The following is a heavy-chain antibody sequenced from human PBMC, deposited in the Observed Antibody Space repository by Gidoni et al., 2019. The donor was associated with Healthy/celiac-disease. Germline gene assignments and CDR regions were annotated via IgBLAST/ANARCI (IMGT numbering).Heavy chain of an antibody. CDR2: INPNSGGT. Sequence: QVQLVQSGAEVKKPGASVKVSGKASGYTCTGYYMHWVRQAPGQGLEWMGWINPNSGGTNYAQKFQGRVTMTRDTSISTAYMELSRLRSDDTAVYYCARFYDSSGKSGDYFDYWGQGTLVTVSS. J-gene: IGHJ4*02. V-gene: IGHV1-2*02. D-gene: IGHD3-22*01. CDR3: ARFYDSSGKSGDYFDY. CDR1: GYTCTGYY.